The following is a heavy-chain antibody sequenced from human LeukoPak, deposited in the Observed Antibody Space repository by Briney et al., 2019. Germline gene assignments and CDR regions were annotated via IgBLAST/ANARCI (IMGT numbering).Heavy chain of an antibody. Sequence: ASVKVSCKASGYTFTSYGISWVRQAPGQGLEWMGWISAYNGNTNYAQKLQGRVTMTTDTSTSTAYMELRSLRSDDTAVYYCAREWIVGATSGNAFDIWGQGTMVTVSS. V-gene: IGHV1-18*01. D-gene: IGHD1-26*01. J-gene: IGHJ3*02. CDR2: ISAYNGNT. CDR1: GYTFTSYG. CDR3: AREWIVGATSGNAFDI.